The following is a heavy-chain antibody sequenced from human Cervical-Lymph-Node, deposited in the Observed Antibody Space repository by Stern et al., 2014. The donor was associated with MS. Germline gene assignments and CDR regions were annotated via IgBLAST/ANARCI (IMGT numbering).Heavy chain of an antibody. CDR3: ARHCAKREQCAFDY. D-gene: IGHD6-19*01. CDR1: GYSFTNYW. CDR2: IYPGDSDT. J-gene: IGHJ4*02. Sequence: EVQLVQSGAEVKKPGESLKISCKGSGYSFTNYWIGWVRQMPGKGLEWMGCIYPGDSDTRYSPSFQGQVTISADKSIRTASLQWSSLKASDTAMYYCARHCAKREQCAFDYWGQGTLVTVSS. V-gene: IGHV5-51*01.